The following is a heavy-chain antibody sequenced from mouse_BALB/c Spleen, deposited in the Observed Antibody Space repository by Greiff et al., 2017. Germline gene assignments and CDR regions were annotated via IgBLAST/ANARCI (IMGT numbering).Heavy chain of an antibody. CDR2: ISSGSSTI. V-gene: IGHV5-17*02. D-gene: IGHD4-1*01. J-gene: IGHJ4*01. CDR3: ARPLTHYYAMDY. CDR1: GFTFSSFG. Sequence: EVKLMESGGGLVKPGGSLKLSCAASGFTFSSFGMHWVRQAPEKGLEWVAYISSGSSTIYYADTVKGRFTISRDNPKNTLFLQMTSLRSEDTAMYYCARPLTHYYAMDYWGQGTSVTVSS.